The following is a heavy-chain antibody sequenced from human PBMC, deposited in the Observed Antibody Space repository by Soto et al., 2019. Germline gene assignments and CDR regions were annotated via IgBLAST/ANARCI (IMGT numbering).Heavy chain of an antibody. CDR2: ISYDGSNK. D-gene: IGHD2-21*02. CDR1: GFTFSSYA. V-gene: IGHV3-30-3*01. Sequence: GGSLRLSCAASGFTFSSYAMHWVRQAPGKGLEWVAVISYDGSNKYYADSVKGRFTISRDNSKNTLYLQMNSLRAEDTAVYYCARDRDDSYFDYWGQGTLVTVSS. CDR3: ARDRDDSYFDY. J-gene: IGHJ4*02.